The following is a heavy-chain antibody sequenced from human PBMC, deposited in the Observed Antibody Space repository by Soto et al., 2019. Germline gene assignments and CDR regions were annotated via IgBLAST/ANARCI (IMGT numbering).Heavy chain of an antibody. Sequence: GRPLRLSCAASEFNFSNYAMSRVRQTPGKGLEWVSGISGSGGSTDYADSVKGRFSVSRDNSKNTLYLQMNSLRAEDTAVYYCAKDADYDSSGYYAHHDYWGQGTLVTVSS. CDR1: EFNFSNYA. V-gene: IGHV3-23*01. CDR2: ISGSGGST. D-gene: IGHD3-22*01. CDR3: AKDADYDSSGYYAHHDY. J-gene: IGHJ4*02.